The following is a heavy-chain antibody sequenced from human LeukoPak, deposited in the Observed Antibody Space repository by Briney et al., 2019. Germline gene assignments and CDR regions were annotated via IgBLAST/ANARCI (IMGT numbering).Heavy chain of an antibody. CDR2: ISGSGGST. D-gene: IGHD6-19*01. CDR1: GFTFSSYA. V-gene: IGHV3-23*01. Sequence: GGSLRLSCAASGFTFSSYAMSWFRQAPGKGLEWVSAISGSGGSTYYADSVKGRFTISRDNSKNTLYLQMNSLGAEDTAVYYCAKEGSGWYGSWFDPWGQGTLVTVSS. CDR3: AKEGSGWYGSWFDP. J-gene: IGHJ5*02.